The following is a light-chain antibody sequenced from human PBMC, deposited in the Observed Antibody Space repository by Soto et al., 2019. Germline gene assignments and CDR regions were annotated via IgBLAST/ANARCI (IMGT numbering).Light chain of an antibody. V-gene: IGKV3-20*01. J-gene: IGKJ1*01. CDR1: QRVSSSY. Sequence: EIVLTQSPGTLSLSPGQRATLSCRASQRVSSSYLAWYQQKPGQAHRLLIYGASSRATGIQDRFSGSGSGTDFTLTIRRLEPEDFAVYYCKQYGSSPGTFGQGTKVDIK. CDR3: KQYGSSPGT. CDR2: GAS.